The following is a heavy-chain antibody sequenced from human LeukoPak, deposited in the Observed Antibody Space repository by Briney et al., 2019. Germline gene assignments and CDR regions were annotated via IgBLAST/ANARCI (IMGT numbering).Heavy chain of an antibody. CDR1: GFTFSNCW. Sequence: GGSLRLSCVTSGFTFSNCWMSWVRQAPGKGLEWVANIKQDGSETYYIDSVKGRFSISRDNAKKSLDLQMNSLRVEDTAVYYCARDKIVGATYFDYWGQGTLVTVSS. CDR3: ARDKIVGATYFDY. D-gene: IGHD1-26*01. V-gene: IGHV3-7*01. CDR2: IKQDGSET. J-gene: IGHJ4*02.